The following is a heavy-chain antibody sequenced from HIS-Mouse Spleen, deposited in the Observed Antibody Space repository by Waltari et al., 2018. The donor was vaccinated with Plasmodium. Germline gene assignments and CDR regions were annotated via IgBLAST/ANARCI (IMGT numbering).Heavy chain of an antibody. CDR3: ARGPALPAFDI. Sequence: QVQLQQWGAGLLKPSETLSLTCAVYGGSFSGYYWSWIRQPPGKGLEWIGEINHSGRTNYNPSLKSRVTISVDTSKNQFSLKLSSVTAADTAVYYCARGPALPAFDIWGQGTMVTVSS. CDR1: GGSFSGYY. V-gene: IGHV4-34*01. CDR2: INHSGRT. J-gene: IGHJ3*02.